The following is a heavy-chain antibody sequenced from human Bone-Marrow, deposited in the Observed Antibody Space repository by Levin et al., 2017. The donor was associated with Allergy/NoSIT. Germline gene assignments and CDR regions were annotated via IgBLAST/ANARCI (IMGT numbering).Heavy chain of an antibody. CDR3: AREPGGVTIFGSCFDY. V-gene: IGHV3-7*03. CDR1: GFTFSSYW. D-gene: IGHD3-3*01. Sequence: GGSLRLSCAASGFTFSSYWMSWVRQAPGKGLEWVANIKQDGSEKYYVDSVKGRFTISRDNAKNSLYLQMNSLRAEDTAVYYCAREPGGVTIFGSCFDYWGQGTLVTVSS. J-gene: IGHJ4*02. CDR2: IKQDGSEK.